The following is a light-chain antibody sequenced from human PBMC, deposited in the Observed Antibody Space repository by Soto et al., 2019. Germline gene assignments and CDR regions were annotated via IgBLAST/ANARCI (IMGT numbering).Light chain of an antibody. CDR1: QGIRNS. Sequence: DIQMTQSPASLSASVGDRATITCRASQGIRNSLAWYQQKPGQVPKVLIYAASTLHPGVPSRFSGSGSVTHFTLTISSLQPEDAATYYCQKYDGAPLSFGGGTKVEIK. CDR2: AAS. V-gene: IGKV1-27*01. J-gene: IGKJ4*01. CDR3: QKYDGAPLS.